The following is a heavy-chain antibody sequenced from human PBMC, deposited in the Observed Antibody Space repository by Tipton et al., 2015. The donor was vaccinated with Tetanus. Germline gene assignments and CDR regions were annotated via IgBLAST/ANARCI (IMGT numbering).Heavy chain of an antibody. CDR2: ISGSGGST. CDR1: GFTFSSYA. J-gene: IGHJ4*02. V-gene: IGHV3-23*01. D-gene: IGHD1-26*01. CDR3: AKDLYRRSGSYYDDPTPFDY. Sequence: SLRLSCAASGFTFSSYAMSWVRQAPGKGLEWVSAISGSGGSTYYADSVKGRFTISRDNSKNTLYLQMNSLRAEDTAVYYCAKDLYRRSGSYYDDPTPFDYWGQGTLVTVSS.